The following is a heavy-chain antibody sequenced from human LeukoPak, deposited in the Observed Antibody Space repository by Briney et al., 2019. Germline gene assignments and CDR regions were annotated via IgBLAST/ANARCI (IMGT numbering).Heavy chain of an antibody. CDR2: SSAYNGNT. D-gene: IGHD4-17*01. CDR1: GYTCIRYG. CDR3: ARGDDYGDYGGHFYGMDV. J-gene: IGHJ6*02. V-gene: IGHV1-18*01. Sequence: ASEKVSCKASGYTCIRYGISWVRQAAGQWLEWMGWSSAYNGNTNYAQKLQGRVTMTTDTSTSTAYMELRSLRSDDTAVYYCARGDDYGDYGGHFYGMDVWGQGTTVTVSS.